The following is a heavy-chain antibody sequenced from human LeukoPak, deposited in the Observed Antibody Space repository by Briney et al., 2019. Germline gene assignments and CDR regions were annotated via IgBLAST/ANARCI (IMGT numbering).Heavy chain of an antibody. V-gene: IGHV1-18*01. CDR3: ARQDYGGNSVPWDY. CDR2: ISGYNGNT. CDR1: GYTFTTYG. J-gene: IGHJ4*02. Sequence: ASVKVSCKASGYTFTTYGISWVRQAPGQGLEWMGWISGYNGNTKYAENLQGRVTMTTDTSTSTAYMELRSLRFDDTAVYYCARQDYGGNSVPWDYWGQGTLVTVSS. D-gene: IGHD4-23*01.